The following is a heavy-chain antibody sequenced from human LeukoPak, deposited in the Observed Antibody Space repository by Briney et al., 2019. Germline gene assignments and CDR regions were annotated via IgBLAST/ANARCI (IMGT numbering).Heavy chain of an antibody. CDR2: INPNSGGT. Sequence: GASVKVSCKASGYTFTGYYMHWVRQAPGQGLERMGWINPNSGGTNYAQKFQGRVTMTRDTSISTAYMELSRLRSDDTAVYYCARGGPVAYYGWFDPWGQGTLVTVSS. CDR1: GYTFTGYY. J-gene: IGHJ5*02. D-gene: IGHD4-17*01. V-gene: IGHV1-2*02. CDR3: ARGGPVAYYGWFDP.